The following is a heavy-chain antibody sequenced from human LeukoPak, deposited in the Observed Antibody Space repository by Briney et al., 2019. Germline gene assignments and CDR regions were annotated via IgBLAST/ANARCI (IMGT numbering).Heavy chain of an antibody. D-gene: IGHD3-22*01. CDR1: GGSIRRGDFY. Sequence: SETLSLTCTVSGGSIRRGDFYWNWIRQPAGRGLEWIGRIYTTGSTNYSPSLKSRVSISVDASKNQFSLKLSSVTAADTAVYYCARSSHYYDSSGHDYWGQGTLVTVSS. CDR3: ARSSHYYDSSGHDY. CDR2: IYTTGST. V-gene: IGHV4-61*02. J-gene: IGHJ4*02.